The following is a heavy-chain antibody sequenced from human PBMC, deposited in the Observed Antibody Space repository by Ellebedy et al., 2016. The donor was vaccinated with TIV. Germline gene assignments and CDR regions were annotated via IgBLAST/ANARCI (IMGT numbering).Heavy chain of an antibody. CDR3: ARGPLYCSSTSCYLDY. Sequence: ASVKVSXXASGYTFTSYDINWVRQATGQGLEWMGWINPNSGGTNYAQKFQGRVTMTRDTSISTAYMELSRLRSDDTAVYYCARGPLYCSSTSCYLDYWGQGTLVTVSS. CDR2: INPNSGGT. V-gene: IGHV1-2*02. J-gene: IGHJ4*02. D-gene: IGHD2-2*01. CDR1: GYTFTSYD.